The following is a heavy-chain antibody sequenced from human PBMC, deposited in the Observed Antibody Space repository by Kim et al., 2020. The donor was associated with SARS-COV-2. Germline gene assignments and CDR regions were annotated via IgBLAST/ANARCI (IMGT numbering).Heavy chain of an antibody. D-gene: IGHD6-13*01. CDR2: IYYSGST. CDR3: ARQQGIAENWFDP. Sequence: SETLSLTCTVSGGSISSYYWSWIRQPPGKGLEWIGYIYYSGSTNYNPSLKSRVTISVDTSKNKFSLKLSSVTAADTAVYYCARQQGIAENWFDPWGQGTLVTVSS. V-gene: IGHV4-59*08. CDR1: GGSISSYY. J-gene: IGHJ5*02.